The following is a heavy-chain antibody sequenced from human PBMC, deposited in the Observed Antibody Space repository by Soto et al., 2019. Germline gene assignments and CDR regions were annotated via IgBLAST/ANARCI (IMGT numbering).Heavy chain of an antibody. D-gene: IGHD3-3*01. CDR2: IYYSGST. CDR1: GGSISSGGYY. J-gene: IGHJ6*03. Sequence: QVQLQESGPGLVKPSQTLSLTCTVSGGSISSGGYYWSWIRQHPGKGLEWIGYIYYSGSTYYNPSLKSRVTISVDTSKNQFSLKLSSVTAADTAVYYCARYPGYYDFWSGYYTGFDYYMDVWGKGNTVTGSS. CDR3: ARYPGYYDFWSGYYTGFDYYMDV. V-gene: IGHV4-31*03.